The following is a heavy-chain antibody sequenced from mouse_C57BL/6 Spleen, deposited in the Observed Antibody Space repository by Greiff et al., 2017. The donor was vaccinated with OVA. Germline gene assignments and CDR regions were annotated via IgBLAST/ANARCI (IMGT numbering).Heavy chain of an antibody. CDR3: ARDEGYGSSWYFDV. J-gene: IGHJ1*03. V-gene: IGHV5-4*01. Sequence: EVKLVESGGGLVKPGGSLKLSCAASGFTFSSYAMSWVRQTPEKRLEWVATISDGGSYTYYPDNVKGRFTISRDNAKNNLYLQMSHLKSEDTAMYYCARDEGYGSSWYFDVWGTGTTVTVSS. CDR1: GFTFSSYA. CDR2: ISDGGSYT. D-gene: IGHD1-1*01.